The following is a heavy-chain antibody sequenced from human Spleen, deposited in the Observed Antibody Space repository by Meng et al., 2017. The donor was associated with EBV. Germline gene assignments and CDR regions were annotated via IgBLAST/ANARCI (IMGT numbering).Heavy chain of an antibody. D-gene: IGHD5-24*01. J-gene: IGHJ4*02. V-gene: IGHV4-39*07. CDR2: IYYSGTT. CDR3: ASLEMASTISFDY. CDR1: GGPISSLNYH. Sequence: LQLPEPGPGLVKPSETLSLTSTVPGGPISSLNYHLAYIRQPPGQGLEWIGNIYYSGTTYYHASLKSRVTITVDTSKNQFSLMMNSVTAAETAVYYCASLEMASTISFDYWGQGTLVTVSS.